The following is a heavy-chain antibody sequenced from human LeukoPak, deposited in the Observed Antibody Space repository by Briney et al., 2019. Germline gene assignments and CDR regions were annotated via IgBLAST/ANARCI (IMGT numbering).Heavy chain of an antibody. V-gene: IGHV4-4*07. Sequence: PSETLSLTCTVSGGSISSYYWSWIRQPAGKGLEWIGRIYTSGSTNYNPSLESRVTMSVDTSKNQFSLKLSSVTAADTAVYYCARVRCSSTSCYPHDAFDIWGQGTMVTVSS. J-gene: IGHJ3*02. CDR2: IYTSGST. D-gene: IGHD2-2*01. CDR3: ARVRCSSTSCYPHDAFDI. CDR1: GGSISSYY.